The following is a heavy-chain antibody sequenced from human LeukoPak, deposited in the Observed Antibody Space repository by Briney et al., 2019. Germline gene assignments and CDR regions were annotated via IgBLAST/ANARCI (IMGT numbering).Heavy chain of an antibody. CDR3: ARDIGDYYGSGSYWLL. CDR1: GYSFIDYY. CDR2: LNPHSGGT. Sequence: ASVKVSCKASGYSFIDYYIHWVRRAPGQGLEGMRSLNPHSGGTKFAQKFQGRVTMTRDTSINTAYMEVSSLRSDDTAVYYCARDIGDYYGSGSYWLLWGQGTLVTVAS. V-gene: IGHV1-2*02. D-gene: IGHD3-10*01. J-gene: IGHJ4*02.